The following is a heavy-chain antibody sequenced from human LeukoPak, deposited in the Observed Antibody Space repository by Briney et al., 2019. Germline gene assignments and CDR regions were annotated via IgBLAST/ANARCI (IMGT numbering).Heavy chain of an antibody. CDR2: IYYSGST. J-gene: IGHJ5*02. V-gene: IGHV4-59*01. CDR1: GGSISSYY. D-gene: IGHD3-22*01. Sequence: SETLSLTCTVSGGSISSYYWSWIRQPPGKGLEWIGYIYYSGSTNYNPSLKSRVTISIDTSKNQFSLKLSSVTAADTAVYYCARDLNYYDSSGYQKYNWFDPWGQGTLVTVSS. CDR3: ARDLNYYDSSGYQKYNWFDP.